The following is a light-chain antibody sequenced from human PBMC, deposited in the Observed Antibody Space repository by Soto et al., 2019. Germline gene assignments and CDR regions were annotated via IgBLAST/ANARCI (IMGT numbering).Light chain of an antibody. CDR3: QQLNNYAQP. CDR2: AAS. Sequence: DILLTQSPSFLSASVGDRATITCRASQVIGSNLAWYQQKPGKAPNVLIYAASTLQSGVPARFSGSGSGTDFSLTIRSMQPEDFAIYYWQQLNNYAQPFGQGTKVE. CDR1: QVIGSN. J-gene: IGKJ1*01. V-gene: IGKV1-9*01.